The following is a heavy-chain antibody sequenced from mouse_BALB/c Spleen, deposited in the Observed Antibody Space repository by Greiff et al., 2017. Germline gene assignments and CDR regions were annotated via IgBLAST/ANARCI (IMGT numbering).Heavy chain of an antibody. CDR2: IWSGGST. CDR3: AIPYYRYDANYYAMDY. D-gene: IGHD2-14*01. V-gene: IGHV2-2*02. Sequence: VKLQESGPGLVQPSQSLSITCTVSGFSLTSYGVHWVRQSPGKGLEWLGVIWSGGSTDYNAAFISRLSISKDNSKSQVFFKMNSLQANDTAIYYCAIPYYRYDANYYAMDYWGQGTSVTVSS. CDR1: GFSLTSYG. J-gene: IGHJ4*01.